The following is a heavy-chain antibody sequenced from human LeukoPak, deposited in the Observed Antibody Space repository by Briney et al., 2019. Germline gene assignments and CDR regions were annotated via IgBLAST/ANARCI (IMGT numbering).Heavy chain of an antibody. J-gene: IGHJ4*02. CDR2: ISWNSGSI. CDR3: AKDMSLLYCSGGSCYRGFDY. CDR1: GFTFDDYA. D-gene: IGHD2-15*01. Sequence: GGSLRLSCAASGFTFDDYAMHWVRQAPGKGLEWVSGISWNSGSIGYADSVKGRFTISRDNAKNSLYLQMNSLGAEDTALYYCAKDMSLLYCSGGSCYRGFDYWGQGTLVTVSS. V-gene: IGHV3-9*01.